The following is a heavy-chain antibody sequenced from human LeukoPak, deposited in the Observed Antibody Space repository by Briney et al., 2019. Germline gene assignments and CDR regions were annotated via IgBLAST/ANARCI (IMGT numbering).Heavy chain of an antibody. CDR2: ISGSDDST. Sequence: GGSLRLSCVASGFTFSSYAMSWVRQAPGKGLEWVSGISGSDDSTYYADSVKGRSTISRDNSKNALYLQMNSLRAEDTAIYYCTKNRLDTAMPLDYWGQGTLVIVSS. CDR3: TKNRLDTAMPLDY. CDR1: GFTFSSYA. J-gene: IGHJ4*02. V-gene: IGHV3-23*01. D-gene: IGHD5-18*01.